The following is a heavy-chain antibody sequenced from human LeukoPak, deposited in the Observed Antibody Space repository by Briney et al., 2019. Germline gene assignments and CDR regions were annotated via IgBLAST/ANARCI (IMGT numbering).Heavy chain of an antibody. D-gene: IGHD3-10*01. CDR2: IRYDGSNK. Sequence: GRSLRLSCAASVFTFSSYGMHWVRQAPGKGLEGVAFIRYDGSNKYYADSVKGRFTISRDNSKNTLYLQMNSLRAEDTAVYYCVLLWFGELLRQDKIDYWGQGTLVTVSS. CDR1: VFTFSSYG. V-gene: IGHV3-30*02. CDR3: VLLWFGELLRQDKIDY. J-gene: IGHJ4*02.